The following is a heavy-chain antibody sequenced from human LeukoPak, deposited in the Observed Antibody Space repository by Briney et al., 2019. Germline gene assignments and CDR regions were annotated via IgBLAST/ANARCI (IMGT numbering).Heavy chain of an antibody. D-gene: IGHD4-17*01. CDR3: LTLTTGY. Sequence: TGGSLRLSCAASGFTFSSYWMHWVRHAPGKGLVWVSRINSDGTNTNYADSVKGRFIISRDNTKNTLYLQVNSLRAEDTAVYYCLTLTTGYWGQGTLVTVSS. V-gene: IGHV3-74*01. CDR1: GFTFSSYW. J-gene: IGHJ4*02. CDR2: INSDGTNT.